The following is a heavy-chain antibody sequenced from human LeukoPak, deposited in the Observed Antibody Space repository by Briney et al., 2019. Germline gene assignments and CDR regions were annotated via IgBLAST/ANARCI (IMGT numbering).Heavy chain of an antibody. CDR1: GSTFSTYW. V-gene: IGHV3-7*01. CDR2: IKEDESEK. CDR3: ARVHYYDSSAYRHFED. D-gene: IGHD3-22*01. J-gene: IGHJ4*02. Sequence: GGSLRLSCAASGSTFSTYWMTWVRQAPGKGLEWVANIKEDESEKYYVDSVKGRFNIFRDNAKNLLYLQMNSLRAEDTAVYYCARVHYYDSSAYRHFEDWGQGTLVTVSS.